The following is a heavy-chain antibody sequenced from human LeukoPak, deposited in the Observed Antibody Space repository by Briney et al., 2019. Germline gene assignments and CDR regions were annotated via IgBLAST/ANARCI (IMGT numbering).Heavy chain of an antibody. Sequence: VASVKVSCKASGYTFTSYGISWVRQAPGQGLEWMGWISAYNGNTNYAQKLQGRVTMTTDTSTSTAYMELRSLRSDDTAVYYCARVGSGRYYYYYMDVWGKGTTVTISS. D-gene: IGHD3-10*01. V-gene: IGHV1-18*01. CDR2: ISAYNGNT. J-gene: IGHJ6*03. CDR1: GYTFTSYG. CDR3: ARVGSGRYYYYYMDV.